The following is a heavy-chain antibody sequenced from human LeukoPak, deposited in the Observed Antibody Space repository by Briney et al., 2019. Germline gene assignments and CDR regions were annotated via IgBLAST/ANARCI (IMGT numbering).Heavy chain of an antibody. V-gene: IGHV5-51*01. J-gene: IGHJ6*02. CDR3: ARHGGGARMAGVYYGMDV. Sequence: GESLQISCKGSGYSFTSYWIGWVRQMHGKGLEWLGIIYTGDSDTRYSQSFQGQVTISADKSISTAYLQWSSLKALYTAMYYCARHGGGARMAGVYYGMDVWGQGTTVTVSS. CDR2: IYTGDSDT. CDR1: GYSFTSYW. D-gene: IGHD2-15*01.